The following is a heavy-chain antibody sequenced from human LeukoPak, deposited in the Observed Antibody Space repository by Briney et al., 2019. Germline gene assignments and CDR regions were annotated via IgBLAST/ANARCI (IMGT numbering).Heavy chain of an antibody. D-gene: IGHD5/OR15-5a*01. CDR3: ARGLYPYYFDY. J-gene: IGHJ4*02. Sequence: GGSLRLSCVASGFTFSRYVIHWVRQAPGKGLEWVAVISKDGSDEYYADSVKGRFTVSRDPSKNSLYLQMNSLRAEDTAVYYCARGLYPYYFDYWGQGTLVTVSS. CDR1: GFTFSRYV. V-gene: IGHV3-30*04. CDR2: ISKDGSDE.